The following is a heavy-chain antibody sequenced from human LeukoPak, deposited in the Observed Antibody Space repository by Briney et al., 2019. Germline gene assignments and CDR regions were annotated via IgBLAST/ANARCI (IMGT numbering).Heavy chain of an antibody. J-gene: IGHJ5*02. CDR3: ARDLGQYYDTSDNWFDP. CDR2: IYLDGSRA. CDR1: GFTFTNYW. D-gene: IGHD3-22*01. Sequence: GGSLRLSCAVSGFTFTNYWMSWARQSPGKVLEWVANIYLDGSRAYYVDSVKGRFTISRDNAKNTLNLQMNSLRAEDTAVYYCARDLGQYYDTSDNWFDPWGQGTLVTVSS. V-gene: IGHV3-7*01.